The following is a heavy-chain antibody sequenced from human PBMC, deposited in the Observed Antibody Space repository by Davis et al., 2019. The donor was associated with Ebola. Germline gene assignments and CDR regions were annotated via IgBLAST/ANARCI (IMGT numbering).Heavy chain of an antibody. V-gene: IGHV4-34*01. CDR3: AGGCSSTSCYGVFDY. CDR1: GGSFSGYY. J-gene: IGHJ4*02. CDR2: INHSGST. D-gene: IGHD2-2*01. Sequence: SETLSLTCAVYGGSFSGYYWSWIRQPPGKGLEWIGEINHSGSTNYNPSLKSRVTISVDTSKNQFFLKLSTVTAPDTAVYYCAGGCSSTSCYGVFDYWGQGTLVTVSS.